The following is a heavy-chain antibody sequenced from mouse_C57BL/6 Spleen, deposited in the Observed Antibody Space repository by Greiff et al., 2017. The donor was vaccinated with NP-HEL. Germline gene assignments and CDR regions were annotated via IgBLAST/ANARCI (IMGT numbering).Heavy chain of an antibody. V-gene: IGHV1-22*01. CDR3: ARWGTTVVANDY. J-gene: IGHJ2*01. Sequence: EVQLQQSGPELVKPGASVKMSCKASGYTFTDYNMHWVQQSHGKSLEWIGYINPNNGGTSYNQKFKGKATLTVNKSSSTAYMELRSLTSEDSAVYYGARWGTTVVANDYWGQGTTLTVSS. CDR2: INPNNGGT. D-gene: IGHD1-1*01. CDR1: GYTFTDYN.